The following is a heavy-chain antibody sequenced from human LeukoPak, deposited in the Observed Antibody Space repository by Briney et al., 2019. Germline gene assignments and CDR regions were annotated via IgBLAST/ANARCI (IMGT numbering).Heavy chain of an antibody. CDR1: EFTVSRNY. CDR2: IFSNGDT. D-gene: IGHD5-24*01. Sequence: GSLRLSCTASEFTVSRNYMLWVRQAPGKGLEWVSLIFSNGDTHYADSVKGRFTISRDTSKNTVSLQMNSLRVEDTAMYYCTRDQMNYWGQGTLVTVSS. CDR3: TRDQMNY. J-gene: IGHJ4*02. V-gene: IGHV3-53*01.